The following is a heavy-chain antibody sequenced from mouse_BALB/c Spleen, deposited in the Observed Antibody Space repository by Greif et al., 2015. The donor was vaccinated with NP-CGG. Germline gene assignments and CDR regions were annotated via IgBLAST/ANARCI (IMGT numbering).Heavy chain of an antibody. CDR1: GFSLTGYG. CDR2: IWGDGST. V-gene: IGHV2-6-7*01. J-gene: IGHJ4*01. CDR3: ARGDYGSSLYYAMDY. Sequence: VNVVESGPGLVAPSQSLSITCTVSGFSLTGYGVNWVRQPPGKGLEWLGMIWGDGSTDYNSALKSRLSISKDNSKSQVFLKMNSLQTDDTARYYCARGDYGSSLYYAMDYWGQGTSVTVSS. D-gene: IGHD1-1*01.